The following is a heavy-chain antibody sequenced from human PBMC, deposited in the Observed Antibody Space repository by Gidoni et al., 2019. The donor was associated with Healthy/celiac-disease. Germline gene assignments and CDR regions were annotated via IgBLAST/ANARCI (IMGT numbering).Heavy chain of an antibody. CDR3: ARSGGYSSSSVDYYYYGMDV. J-gene: IGHJ6*02. Sequence: ELQLVASGGGLVKPGGSLRLSCAASAFPFSSSSLHRVRQAPGKGQEWVSSISSSSSYIYYADSVKGQFTISRDNAKNSLYLQMNSMRAEDTAVYYCARSGGYSSSSVDYYYYGMDVWGQGTTVTVSS. D-gene: IGHD6-6*01. CDR2: ISSSSSYI. CDR1: AFPFSSSS. V-gene: IGHV3-21*01.